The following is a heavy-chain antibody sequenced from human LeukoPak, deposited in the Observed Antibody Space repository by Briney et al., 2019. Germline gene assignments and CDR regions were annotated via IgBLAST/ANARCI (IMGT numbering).Heavy chain of an antibody. CDR2: ISFDGDNK. Sequence: PGGSLRLSCAASRFTFYKYAMSWVRQAPGKGLEWVTDISFDGDNKHYADSVRGRFMISRDNSKNTVYLQMNSLTIEDTAVYYCAREPSGNFGQLVSSAEYFQHWGQGTRVTVSS. V-gene: IGHV3-30*03. J-gene: IGHJ1*01. CDR3: AREPSGNFGQLVSSAEYFQH. CDR1: RFTFYKYA. D-gene: IGHD5/OR15-5a*01.